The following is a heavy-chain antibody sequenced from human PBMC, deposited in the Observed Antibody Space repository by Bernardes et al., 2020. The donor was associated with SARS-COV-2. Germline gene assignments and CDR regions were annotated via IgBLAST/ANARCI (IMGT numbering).Heavy chain of an antibody. Sequence: GGSLRLSCAASGFTFSSYGMHWVRQAPGKGLEWVAVISYDGSNKYYADSVKGRFTISRDNSKNTLYLQMNSLRAEDTAVYYCAKDGSISGSSGWYLDYWGQGTLVTVSS. CDR1: GFTFSSYG. D-gene: IGHD6-19*01. V-gene: IGHV3-30*18. CDR2: ISYDGSNK. J-gene: IGHJ4*02. CDR3: AKDGSISGSSGWYLDY.